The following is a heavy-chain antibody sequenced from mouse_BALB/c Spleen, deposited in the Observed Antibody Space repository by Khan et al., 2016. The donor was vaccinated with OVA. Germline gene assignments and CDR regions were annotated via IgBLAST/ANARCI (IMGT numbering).Heavy chain of an antibody. CDR2: IWGYGNT. J-gene: IGHJ4*01. V-gene: IGHV2-3*01. CDR3: ARFNNTAYVMDY. CDR1: GFSLTSYG. D-gene: IGHD1-2*01. Sequence: QVQLQQSGPGLMAPSQSLSITCTVSGFSLTSYGVNWIRQPPGKGLEWLGVIWGYGNTNYHSALISRLSISKDNSKSKVFLKLNSLQTDDRATYDCARFNNTAYVMDYWGQGTSVTVSS.